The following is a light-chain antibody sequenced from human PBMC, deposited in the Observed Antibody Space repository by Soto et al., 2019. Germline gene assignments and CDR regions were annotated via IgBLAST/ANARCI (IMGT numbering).Light chain of an antibody. J-gene: IGLJ2*01. CDR2: DDK. V-gene: IGLV6-57*01. Sequence: NFMLTQPHSVSASPGKTVTISCTRSSGSIGRNYVQWFQQRPGSSPTTVIYDDKERPSGVPDRFSGSIDSSTNSASLTISGLRTEDEADYYCQSYDNSNRVFGGGTKLTVL. CDR1: SGSIGRNY. CDR3: QSYDNSNRV.